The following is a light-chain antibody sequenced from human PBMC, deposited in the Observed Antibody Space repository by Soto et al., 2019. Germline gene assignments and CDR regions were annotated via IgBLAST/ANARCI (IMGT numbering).Light chain of an antibody. CDR1: SSDIGAYNS. CDR3: SSRTTSSPDV. V-gene: IGLV2-14*01. J-gene: IGLJ1*01. Sequence: QSALTQPASVSGSPGQSITISCTGTSSDIGAYNSVSWYQQHPGKAPKLMIYEVSNRPSGVSNRFSASKSGNAASLTISGLQAEDDADYYCSSRTTSSPDVFGTGTKLTVL. CDR2: EVS.